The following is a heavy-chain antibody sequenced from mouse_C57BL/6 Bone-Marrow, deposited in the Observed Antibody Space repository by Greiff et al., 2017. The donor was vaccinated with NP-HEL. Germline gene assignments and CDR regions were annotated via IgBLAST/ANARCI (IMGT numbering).Heavy chain of an antibody. J-gene: IGHJ2*01. CDR2: INPYNGGT. CDR1: GYTFTDYY. D-gene: IGHD1-1*01. V-gene: IGHV1-19*01. Sequence: VQLQQSGPVLVKPGASVKMSCKASGYTFTDYYMNWVKQSHGKSLEWIGVINPYNGGTSYNQKFKGKATLTVDKSSSTAYMELNSLTSEDSAVYYCARIYYGSSYRDYWGQGTTLTVSS. CDR3: ARIYYGSSYRDY.